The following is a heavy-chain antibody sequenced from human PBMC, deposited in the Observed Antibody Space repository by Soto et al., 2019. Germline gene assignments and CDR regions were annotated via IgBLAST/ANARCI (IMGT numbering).Heavy chain of an antibody. V-gene: IGHV4-61*01. Sequence: PSETLSLTCSVSGGSVSSESYYWSWIRQTPGKGLEWIGNVENSGGTKYNPSLKSRVTISVDTSKNQFSLKLSSVTGADTAVYYCARERGDSHWIDPWGRGTLVTVSS. CDR1: GGSVSSESYY. D-gene: IGHD2-21*01. J-gene: IGHJ5*02. CDR2: VENSGGT. CDR3: ARERGDSHWIDP.